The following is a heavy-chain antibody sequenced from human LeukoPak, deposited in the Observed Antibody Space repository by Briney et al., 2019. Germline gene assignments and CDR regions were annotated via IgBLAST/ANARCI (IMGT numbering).Heavy chain of an antibody. CDR2: ISSSGSTI. V-gene: IGHV3-48*03. CDR3: ARATTYDILTGYSDY. CDR1: GFTFSSYE. J-gene: IGHJ4*02. D-gene: IGHD3-9*01. Sequence: GGSLRLSCAASGFTFSSYEMNWVRQALGKGLEWVSYISSSGSTIYYADSVKGRFTISRDNAKNSLYLQMNSLRAEDTAVYYCARATTYDILTGYSDYWGQGTLVTVSS.